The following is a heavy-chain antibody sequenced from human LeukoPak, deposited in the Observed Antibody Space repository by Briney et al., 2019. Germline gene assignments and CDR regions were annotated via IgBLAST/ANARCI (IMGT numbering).Heavy chain of an antibody. Sequence: AETLSLTCAVSGGSLSGHYWSWIRQSPGKGLEWIGEIHHDGRTKYRPSLQNRISIFLDTSKNEVSLRLTHVTAADTAMYFCARDPVPHDYGHTVNAYDVWGQGTMVIVSS. CDR2: IHHDGRT. J-gene: IGHJ3*01. CDR1: GGSLSGHY. CDR3: ARDPVPHDYGHTVNAYDV. V-gene: IGHV4-34*01. D-gene: IGHD4-17*01.